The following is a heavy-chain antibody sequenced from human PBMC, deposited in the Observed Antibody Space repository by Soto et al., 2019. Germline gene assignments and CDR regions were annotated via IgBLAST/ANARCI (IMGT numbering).Heavy chain of an antibody. CDR2: ISSSSSYI. CDR3: ARVQEGGVSGSYLSTYAFDA. V-gene: IGHV3-21*01. Sequence: GGSLRLSCAASGFTFSSYSMNWVRQAPGKGLEWVSSISSSSSYIYYADSVKGRFTISRDNAKNSLYLQMNSLRAEDTAVYYCARVQEGGVSGSYLSTYAFDAWGQGTLLTVAS. J-gene: IGHJ4*02. CDR1: GFTFSSYS. D-gene: IGHD1-26*01.